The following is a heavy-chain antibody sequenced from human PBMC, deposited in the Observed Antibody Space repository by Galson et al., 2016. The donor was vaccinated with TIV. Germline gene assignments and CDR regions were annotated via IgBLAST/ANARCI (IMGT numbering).Heavy chain of an antibody. V-gene: IGHV3-21*01. D-gene: IGHD6-13*01. J-gene: IGHJ4*02. CDR1: GFTFSSST. CDR3: ASQRPAYSSSWYHFDD. CDR2: ISGRRSYI. Sequence: SLRLSCAASGFTFSSSTMNWVRQAPGKGLEWVSSISGRRSYIYYADSLKGRFTVSRDNAKNSLYLQMNGLRVEDSGVYFCASQRPAYSSSWYHFDDWGQGTPVTVSS.